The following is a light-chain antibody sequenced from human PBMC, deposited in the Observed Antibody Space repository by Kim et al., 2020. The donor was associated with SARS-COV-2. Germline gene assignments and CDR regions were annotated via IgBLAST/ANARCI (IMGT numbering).Light chain of an antibody. J-gene: IGKJ1*01. CDR1: QSISSW. V-gene: IGKV1-5*01. Sequence: DIQITQSPSTLSASVGDRVTITCRASQSISSWLAWYQQKPGKAPKLLIYDASSLESGVPSRFSGSGSGTEFTLTISSLQPDDFATYYCQQYNSYSTCGQGTKVDIK. CDR3: QQYNSYST. CDR2: DAS.